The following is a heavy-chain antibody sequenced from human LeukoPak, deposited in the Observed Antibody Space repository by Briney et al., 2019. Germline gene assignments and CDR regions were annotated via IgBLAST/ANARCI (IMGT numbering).Heavy chain of an antibody. CDR1: GGSISSYY. CDR3: ARDLGGGNFDY. D-gene: IGHD2-15*01. Sequence: PSETLSLTXTVSGGSISSYYWSWIRQPPAKGLEWIGYIYYSGSTNYNPSRKCRVTISVYTSKNQYSLKLSSVTAADTDVYYCARDLGGGNFDYWGQGTLVTVSS. V-gene: IGHV4-59*01. J-gene: IGHJ4*02. CDR2: IYYSGST.